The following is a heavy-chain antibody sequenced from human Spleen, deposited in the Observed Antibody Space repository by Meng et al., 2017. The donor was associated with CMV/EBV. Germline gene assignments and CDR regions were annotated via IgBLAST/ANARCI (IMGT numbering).Heavy chain of an antibody. D-gene: IGHD3-10*01. CDR1: GYTFTSYG. J-gene: IGHJ4*02. CDR3: ARVLRSIRGIIITRLIDY. CDR2: ISAYNGNT. Sequence: ASVKVSCKASGYTFTSYGISWVRQAPGQGLEWMGWISAYNGNTNYAQKLQGRVTMTTDTSTSTAYMELSSLRSEDTAVYYCARVLRSIRGIIITRLIDYWGQGTLVTVSS. V-gene: IGHV1-18*01.